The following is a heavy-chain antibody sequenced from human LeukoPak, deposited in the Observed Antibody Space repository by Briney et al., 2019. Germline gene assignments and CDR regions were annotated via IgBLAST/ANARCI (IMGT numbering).Heavy chain of an antibody. J-gene: IGHJ4*02. V-gene: IGHV3-72*01. Sequence: QPGGSLRLSCAASGFTFSDHYMDWVRQAPGKGLEWVGRTRDKANSYTTEYAASVKGRFTVSRDDSKNSLYLQMNSLKTEDTAVYFCASSRYCSGGTCYSDYFAYWGQGTLVTVSS. CDR1: GFTFSDHY. D-gene: IGHD2-15*01. CDR3: ASSRYCSGGTCYSDYFAY. CDR2: TRDKANSYTT.